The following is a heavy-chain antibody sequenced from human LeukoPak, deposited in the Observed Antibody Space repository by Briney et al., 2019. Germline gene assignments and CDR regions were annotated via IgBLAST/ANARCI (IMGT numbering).Heavy chain of an antibody. J-gene: IGHJ4*02. CDR3: AKGNWRYFDY. CDR1: GFTFSTYV. D-gene: IGHD1-1*01. V-gene: IGHV3-23*01. Sequence: GGSLRLSCAASGFTFSTYVMSWVRQAPGKGLEWVSAISGSGGSTYYADSVKGRFTISRDNSKNTLHLQMNSLGADDTAVYYCAKGNWRYFDYWGQGTLVTVSS. CDR2: ISGSGGST.